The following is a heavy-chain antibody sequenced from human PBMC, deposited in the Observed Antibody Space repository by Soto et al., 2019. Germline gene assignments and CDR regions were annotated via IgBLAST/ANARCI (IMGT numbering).Heavy chain of an antibody. V-gene: IGHV2-70*01. D-gene: IGHD6-13*01. CDR1: GFSLSTSGMC. CDR3: ARLTISSSGIRDYYGMDV. J-gene: IGHJ6*02. Sequence: SGPTLVNPTQTLTLTCTFSGFSLSTSGMCVSWIRQPPGKALEWLALIDWDDDKYYSTSLKTRLTISKDTSKNQVVLTMTNMDPVDTATYYCARLTISSSGIRDYYGMDVWGQGTTVTVSS. CDR2: IDWDDDK.